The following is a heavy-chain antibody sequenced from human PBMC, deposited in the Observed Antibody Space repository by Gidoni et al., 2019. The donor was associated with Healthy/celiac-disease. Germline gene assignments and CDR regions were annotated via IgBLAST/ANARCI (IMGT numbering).Heavy chain of an antibody. CDR1: GFTFSDYY. CDR2: ISSSSSYT. J-gene: IGHJ4*02. Sequence: QVPLVESGVGLVKPGGSLRLSCAASGFTFSDYYMSWIRQAPGKGLEWVSYISSSSSYTNYADSVKGRFTISRDNAKNSLYLQMNSLRAEDTAVYYCARDQTSSGWYHWGFDYWGQGTLVTVSS. D-gene: IGHD6-19*01. V-gene: IGHV3-11*06. CDR3: ARDQTSSGWYHWGFDY.